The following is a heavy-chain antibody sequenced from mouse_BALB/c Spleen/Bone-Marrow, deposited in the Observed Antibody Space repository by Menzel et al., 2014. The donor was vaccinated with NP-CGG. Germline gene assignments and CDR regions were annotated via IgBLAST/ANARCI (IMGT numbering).Heavy chain of an antibody. Sequence: DVHLVEPGAELVKPGASVKLSCTASGFNIKDTYMHWVKQRPEQGLEWIGRIDPANGNTKYDPKFQGKATITADTSSNTAYLQLSSLTSEDTAVYYCASYRYAWYFDVWGAGTTVTVSS. J-gene: IGHJ1*01. V-gene: IGHV14-3*02. CDR3: ASYRYAWYFDV. D-gene: IGHD2-14*01. CDR2: IDPANGNT. CDR1: GFNIKDTY.